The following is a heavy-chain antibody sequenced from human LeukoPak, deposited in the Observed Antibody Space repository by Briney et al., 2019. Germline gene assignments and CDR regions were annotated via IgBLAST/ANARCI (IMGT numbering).Heavy chain of an antibody. CDR2: IYYSGST. CDR3: ARSLILTGYFGY. V-gene: IGHV4-39*01. D-gene: IGHD3-9*01. CDR1: GCSISSSSYY. J-gene: IGHJ4*02. Sequence: SETLSLTCTVSGCSISSSSYYWGWIRQPPGKGLEWIGSIYYSGSTYYNPSLKSRVTISVDTSKNQFSLKLSSVTAADTAVYYCARSLILTGYFGYWGQGTLVTVSS.